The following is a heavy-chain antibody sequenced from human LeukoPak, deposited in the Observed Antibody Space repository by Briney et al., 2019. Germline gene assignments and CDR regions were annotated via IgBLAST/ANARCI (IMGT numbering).Heavy chain of an antibody. CDR2: IYYSGST. CDR3: ARDPYDNSGRYFAL. D-gene: IGHD3-22*01. CDR1: GGSISSSSYY. V-gene: IGHV4-39*07. Sequence: SETLSLTCTVSGGSISSSSYYWGWIRQPPGKGLEWIGSIYYSGSTYYNPSLRSRVTISVDTSQNQFSLKLNSVTAADTAVYYCARDPYDNSGRYFALWGRGTLVIVSS. J-gene: IGHJ2*01.